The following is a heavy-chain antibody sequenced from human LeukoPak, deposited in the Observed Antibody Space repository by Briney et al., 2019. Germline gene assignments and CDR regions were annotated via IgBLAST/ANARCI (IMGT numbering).Heavy chain of an antibody. J-gene: IGHJ4*02. CDR1: GGSISSGGYY. CDR3: AMEIYVVREIVIPSYCDY. Sequence: PSQTLSLTCTVSGGSISSGGYYWSWIRQHPGKGLEWIGYIYNSGSTYYNPPLKSRVTISVDTSKNQFSLKLSSVTAADTAVYWCAMEIYVVREIVIPSYCDYWGRGTLVSVSS. D-gene: IGHD3-10*01. V-gene: IGHV4-31*03. CDR2: IYNSGST.